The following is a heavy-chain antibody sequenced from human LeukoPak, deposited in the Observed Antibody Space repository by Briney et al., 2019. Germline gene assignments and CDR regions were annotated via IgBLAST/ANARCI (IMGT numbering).Heavy chain of an antibody. CDR2: ISYDGSNK. CDR3: ARTEDTAMVKGFYGMDV. J-gene: IGHJ6*02. V-gene: IGHV3-30-3*01. CDR1: GFTFSSYA. Sequence: GRSLRLSCAASGFTFSSYAMHWVRQAPGKGLEGGAVISYDGSNKYYADSVKGRFTISRDNSKNTLYLQMNSLRAEDTAVYYCARTEDTAMVKGFYGMDVWGQGTTVTVSS. D-gene: IGHD5-18*01.